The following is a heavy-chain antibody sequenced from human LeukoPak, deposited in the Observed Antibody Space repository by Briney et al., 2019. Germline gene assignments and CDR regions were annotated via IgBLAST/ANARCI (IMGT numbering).Heavy chain of an antibody. V-gene: IGHV3-15*01. CDR2: IKSKTDGGTT. J-gene: IGHJ4*02. CDR3: TTESGVEYSGYDSY. D-gene: IGHD5-12*01. CDR1: GFTFSNAW. Sequence: GRSLRLSCAASGFTFSNAWRSWVRQAPGKGLEWVGRIKSKTDGGTTDYAAPVKGRFTISRDDSKNTLYLQMNSLKTEDTAVYYCTTESGVEYSGYDSYWGQGTLVTVSS.